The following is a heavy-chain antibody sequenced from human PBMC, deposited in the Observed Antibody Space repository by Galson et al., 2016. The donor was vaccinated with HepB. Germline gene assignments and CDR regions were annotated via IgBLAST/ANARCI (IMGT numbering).Heavy chain of an antibody. Sequence: SLRLSCAASGFTFSSYAMYWVRQAPGKGLEWVAVISYAGSNKYYADSVKGRFTSSRDNSKNTLFLQMNSLRAEDTAVYYCAKEPAPVGSYGVYYYHGMDVWGQGTTVTVSS. V-gene: IGHV3-30*18. CDR3: AKEPAPVGSYGVYYYHGMDV. J-gene: IGHJ6*02. D-gene: IGHD1-26*01. CDR1: GFTFSSYA. CDR2: ISYAGSNK.